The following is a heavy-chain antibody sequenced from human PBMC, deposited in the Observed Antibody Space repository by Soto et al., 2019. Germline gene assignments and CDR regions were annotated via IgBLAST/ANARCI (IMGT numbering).Heavy chain of an antibody. CDR1: GDTFTTYD. CDR3: ARGPYYYYYMEV. Sequence: ASVKVSCKASGDTFTTYDINWVRQATGQGLEWMGRMNPKSGNTDYAQKFQGRVTMTRNTSISTAYMEVSSLRSEDTAVYYCARGPYYYYYMEVWGKGTTVTVSS. J-gene: IGHJ6*03. V-gene: IGHV1-8*01. CDR2: MNPKSGNT.